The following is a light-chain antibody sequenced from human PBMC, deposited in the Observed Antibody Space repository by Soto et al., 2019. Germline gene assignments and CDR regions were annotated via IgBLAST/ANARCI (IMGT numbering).Light chain of an antibody. CDR1: QSGSSNY. CDR3: QPYGSSPLT. Sequence: EIALTQPPGTLSLSPGERATLSCRASQSGSSNYLAGYQQKPGQAPRLLIYGASSRATGIPDRFSGSGSGTDFTLTISRLEPEDFAVYHCQPYGSSPLTFGGGTKVEIK. V-gene: IGKV3-20*01. CDR2: GAS. J-gene: IGKJ4*01.